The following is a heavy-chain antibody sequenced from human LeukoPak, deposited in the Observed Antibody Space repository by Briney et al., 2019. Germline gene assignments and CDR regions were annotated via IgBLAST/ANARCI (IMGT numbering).Heavy chain of an antibody. D-gene: IGHD1-1*01. CDR1: GFTFSGYA. V-gene: IGHV3-23*01. CDR2: LTGSADYT. Sequence: GGSLRLSCAASGFTFSGYAMAWVRQAPGKGLEWVSALTGSADYTNYADSVKGRFTISRDKSKNTLFLQMSSLRAEDTAVYYCAKNWNYWGQGTLVTVSS. CDR3: AKNWNY. J-gene: IGHJ4*02.